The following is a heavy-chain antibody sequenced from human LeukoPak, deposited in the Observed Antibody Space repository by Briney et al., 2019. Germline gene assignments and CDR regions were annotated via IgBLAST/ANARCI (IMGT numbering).Heavy chain of an antibody. D-gene: IGHD1-14*01. CDR3: VITRKWAFDI. Sequence: SETLSLTCTVSGGSIRSYYWSWMRQPPGKGLEWIGYIYYSGTTNSNPSLKSRVTISVDTSKNQFSLNLSSVTAADTAVYYCVITRKWAFDIWGQGTMVTVSP. CDR2: IYYSGTT. V-gene: IGHV4-59*03. CDR1: GGSIRSYY. J-gene: IGHJ3*02.